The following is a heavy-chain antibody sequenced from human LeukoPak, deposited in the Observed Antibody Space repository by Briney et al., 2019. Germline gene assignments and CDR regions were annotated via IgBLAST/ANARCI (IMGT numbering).Heavy chain of an antibody. V-gene: IGHV4-59*01. CDR1: GGSISSYY. D-gene: IGHD6-19*01. Sequence: PSETLSLTCTVSGGSISSYYWSWIRQPPGKGLEWIGYIYYSGSTNYNPSLKSRVTISVDTSKNQFPLKLSSVTAADTAVYYCAREAVAGTCFDYWGQGTLVTVSS. J-gene: IGHJ4*02. CDR2: IYYSGST. CDR3: AREAVAGTCFDY.